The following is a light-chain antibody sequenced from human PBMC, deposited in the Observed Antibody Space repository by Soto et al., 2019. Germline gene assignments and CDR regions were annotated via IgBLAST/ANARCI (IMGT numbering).Light chain of an antibody. V-gene: IGLV1-47*02. CDR1: SSNIGSNY. CDR3: AAWDDSLSGLD. J-gene: IGLJ1*01. CDR2: SNN. Sequence: QSVLTQPPSASGTPGQRVTISCSGSSSNIGSNYVYWYQQLPGTAPKLLIYSNNQRPSGVPDRFSGSKSGTSASLAISGLRSEDEADYYCAAWDDSLSGLDFGTGTQVTVL.